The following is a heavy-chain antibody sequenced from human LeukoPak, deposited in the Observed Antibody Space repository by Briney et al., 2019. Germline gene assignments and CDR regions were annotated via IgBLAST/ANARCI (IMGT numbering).Heavy chain of an antibody. CDR1: GGTFSSYA. D-gene: IGHD3-9*01. Sequence: SVKVSYKASGGTFSSYAISWVRQAPGHGLEWMGGIIPILGIANYAQKFQGRVTITADKSTSTAYMELSSMRSEDTAVYYCARDHYDILTGYYNFNTPSSDYYGMDVWGQGTTVTVSS. CDR3: ARDHYDILTGYYNFNTPSSDYYGMDV. CDR2: IIPILGIA. V-gene: IGHV1-69*04. J-gene: IGHJ6*02.